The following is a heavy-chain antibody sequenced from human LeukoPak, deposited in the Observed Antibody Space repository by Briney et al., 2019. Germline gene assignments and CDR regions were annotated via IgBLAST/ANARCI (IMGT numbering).Heavy chain of an antibody. D-gene: IGHD2/OR15-2a*01. Sequence: PGGSLRLSCAASGFTFSTYWMSWVRQAPGKGLEWVANINRDGSEKYYGDSVKGRFTISRDNAENSLFLQMNSLRADDTAVYYCAKWGPNCNSNYCPALDYWGQGALVTVSS. CDR3: AKWGPNCNSNYCPALDY. V-gene: IGHV3-7*01. J-gene: IGHJ4*02. CDR1: GFTFSTYW. CDR2: INRDGSEK.